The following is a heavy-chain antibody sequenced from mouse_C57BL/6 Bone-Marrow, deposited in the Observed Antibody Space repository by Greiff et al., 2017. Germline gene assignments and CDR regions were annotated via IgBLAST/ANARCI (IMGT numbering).Heavy chain of an antibody. J-gene: IGHJ3*01. CDR1: GYTFTSYW. CDR2: INPSSGYT. CDR3: ARWGYYGISFAY. Sequence: QVQLQQSGAELAKPGASVKLSCKASGYTFTSYWMHWVKQRPGQGLEWIGYINPSSGYTKYNQKFKDKATLTADTSSSTAYMQLSSLTYEDSAVYYCARWGYYGISFAYWGQGTLVTVSA. V-gene: IGHV1-7*01. D-gene: IGHD1-1*01.